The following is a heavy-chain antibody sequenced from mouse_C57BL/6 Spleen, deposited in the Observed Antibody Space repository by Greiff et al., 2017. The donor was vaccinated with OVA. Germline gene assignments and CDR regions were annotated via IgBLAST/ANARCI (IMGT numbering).Heavy chain of an antibody. CDR1: GYTFTSYW. CDR2: IDPSDSET. J-gene: IGHJ1*03. Sequence: VQLQQPGAELVRPGSSVKLSCKASGYTFTSYWMHWVKQRPIQGLEWIGNIDPSDSETHYNQKFKDKATLTVDKSSSTAYMQLSSLTSEDSAVYYCARSHSNYWYFDVWGTGTTVTVSS. V-gene: IGHV1-52*01. D-gene: IGHD2-5*01. CDR3: ARSHSNYWYFDV.